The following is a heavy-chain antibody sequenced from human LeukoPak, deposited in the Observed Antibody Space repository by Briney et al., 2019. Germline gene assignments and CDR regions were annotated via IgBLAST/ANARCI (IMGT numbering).Heavy chain of an antibody. Sequence: SVKVSCKAPGGTFSSYAISWVRQAPGQGLEWMGRIIPILGIANYAQKFQGRVTITADKSTSTAYMELSSLRSEDTAVYYCARVTDPDSYSSGWYYWGQGTLVTVSS. CDR1: GGTFSSYA. D-gene: IGHD6-19*01. CDR2: IIPILGIA. CDR3: ARVTDPDSYSSGWYY. J-gene: IGHJ4*02. V-gene: IGHV1-69*04.